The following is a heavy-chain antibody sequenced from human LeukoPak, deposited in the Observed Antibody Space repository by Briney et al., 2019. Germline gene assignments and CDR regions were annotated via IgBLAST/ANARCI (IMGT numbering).Heavy chain of an antibody. J-gene: IGHJ4*02. Sequence: GGSLRLSCAASGFTFSNAWMSGVRQAPGKGLEWVGRIKSKTDGGTTDYGAPVKGRFTVSRDDSKNTLYLQMNSLKTEDTAVYYYATDKWDLPLWGQGTLVTVSS. CDR3: ATDKWDLPL. D-gene: IGHD1-26*01. V-gene: IGHV3-15*01. CDR2: IKSKTDGGTT. CDR1: GFTFSNAW.